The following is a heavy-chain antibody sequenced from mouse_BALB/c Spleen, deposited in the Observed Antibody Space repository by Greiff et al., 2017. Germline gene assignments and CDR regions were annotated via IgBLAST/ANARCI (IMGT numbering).Heavy chain of an antibody. Sequence: EVKLMESGGGLVKPGGSLKLSCAASGFTFSSYTMSWVRQTPEKRLEWVATISSGGSYTYYPDSVKGRFTISRDNAKNTLYLQMSSLKSEDTAMYYCTRVYRYDVFAYWGQGTLVTVSA. V-gene: IGHV5-6-4*01. D-gene: IGHD2-14*01. CDR2: ISSGGSYT. CDR3: TRVYRYDVFAY. CDR1: GFTFSSYT. J-gene: IGHJ3*01.